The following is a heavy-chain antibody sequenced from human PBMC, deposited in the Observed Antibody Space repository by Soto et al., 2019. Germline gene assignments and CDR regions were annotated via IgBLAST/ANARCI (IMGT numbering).Heavy chain of an antibody. V-gene: IGHV6-1*01. CDR2: TYFRSKWYS. J-gene: IGHJ5*02. Sequence: SQTLSLTCAISGDSVSSNTASWNWIRQSPSRGPEWLGRTYFRSKWYSDYAVSVKSRIIINPDTSNNQFSLQLNSVTPEDTAVYFCAKGDNLGPKTGYAFDPWGQGIMVTVSS. CDR3: AKGDNLGPKTGYAFDP. D-gene: IGHD5-12*01. CDR1: GDSVSSNTAS.